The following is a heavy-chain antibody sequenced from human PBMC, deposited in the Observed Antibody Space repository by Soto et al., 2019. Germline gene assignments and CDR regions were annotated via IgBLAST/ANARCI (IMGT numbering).Heavy chain of an antibody. CDR1: GFTFSTYS. CDR3: ARDSITAAGRYTFDI. J-gene: IGHJ3*02. Sequence: EVQLVESGGGLVQPGGSLRLSCAASGFTFSTYSMNWIRQAPGKGLEWISYISTSSTTTYYADSVKGRFTISRDNAKNSLYLQKNSLRDDDTAVYYCARDSITAAGRYTFDIWGQGTLVSVSS. D-gene: IGHD6-13*01. CDR2: ISTSSTTT. V-gene: IGHV3-48*02.